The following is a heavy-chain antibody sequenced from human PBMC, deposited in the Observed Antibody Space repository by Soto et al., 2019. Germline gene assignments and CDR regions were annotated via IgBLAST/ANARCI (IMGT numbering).Heavy chain of an antibody. D-gene: IGHD5-12*01. Sequence: GGSLRLSCAASGFTFSSYAMHWVRQAPGKGLEWVAVISYDGSNKYYADSVKGRFTISRDNSKNTLYLQMNSLRAEDTAGYYCARALPEFYSGYDPRHHQYNWFDPWGQGTLVTVSS. CDR1: GFTFSSYA. J-gene: IGHJ5*02. CDR2: ISYDGSNK. V-gene: IGHV3-30-3*01. CDR3: ARALPEFYSGYDPRHHQYNWFDP.